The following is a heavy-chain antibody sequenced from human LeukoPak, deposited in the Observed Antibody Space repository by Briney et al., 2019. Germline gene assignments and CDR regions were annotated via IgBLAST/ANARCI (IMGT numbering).Heavy chain of an antibody. CDR2: INRDGSST. CDR1: GIIFSNYW. V-gene: IGHV3-74*01. D-gene: IGHD5-18*01. Sequence: NPGGSLRLSCAASGIIFSNYWMHWVRHAPGKGLVWVSRINRDGSSTSYADSVKGRFTISRDNAKNTLYLQMNSLRAEDTAVYYCARGGGYSYGSFDYWGQGTLVTVSS. J-gene: IGHJ4*02. CDR3: ARGGGYSYGSFDY.